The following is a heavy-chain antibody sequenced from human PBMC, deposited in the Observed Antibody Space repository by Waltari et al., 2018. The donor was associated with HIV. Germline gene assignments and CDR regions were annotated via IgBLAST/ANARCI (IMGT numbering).Heavy chain of an antibody. Sequence: QVQLVESGGGVVQPGRSLRLSCAASGFTFSSYGMHWVRQAPGKGLEWVAIIWYYGSNKYYAVAVKGRVTISGDNSKNTLSLQINSLRAENTAVYYCARPTSRDCTNGVCQGSFFDYWGQGTLVTVSS. J-gene: IGHJ4*02. CDR2: IWYYGSNK. D-gene: IGHD2-8*01. V-gene: IGHV3-33*01. CDR3: ARPTSRDCTNGVCQGSFFDY. CDR1: GFTFSSYG.